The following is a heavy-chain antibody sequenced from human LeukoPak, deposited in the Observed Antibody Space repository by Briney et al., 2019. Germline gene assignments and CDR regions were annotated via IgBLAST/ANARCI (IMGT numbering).Heavy chain of an antibody. CDR2: IYYSGNT. J-gene: IGHJ4*02. V-gene: IGHV4-39*01. CDR1: GGSISSSNFY. Sequence: PSETLSLTCTVSGGSISSSNFYWGWIRQPPGMGLEWIGSIYYSGNTYYKSSLKSQVTITLDTSKNQFSLKLSSVTAADTAVYYCARQRGGYKIYFDYWGQGTLVTVSS. D-gene: IGHD5-24*01. CDR3: ARQRGGYKIYFDY.